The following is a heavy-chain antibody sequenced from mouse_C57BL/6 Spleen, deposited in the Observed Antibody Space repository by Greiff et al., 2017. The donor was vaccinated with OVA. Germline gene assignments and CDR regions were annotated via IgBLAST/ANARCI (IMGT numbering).Heavy chain of an antibody. Sequence: EVQVVESGPGLVKPSQSLSLTCSVTGYSITSGYYWNWIRQFPGNKLEWMGYISYDGSNNYNPSLKNRISITRDTSKNQFFLKLNSVTTEDTATYYCARESRFFDYWGQGTTLTVSS. CDR2: ISYDGSN. V-gene: IGHV3-6*01. J-gene: IGHJ2*01. CDR1: GYSITSGYY. CDR3: ARESRFFDY.